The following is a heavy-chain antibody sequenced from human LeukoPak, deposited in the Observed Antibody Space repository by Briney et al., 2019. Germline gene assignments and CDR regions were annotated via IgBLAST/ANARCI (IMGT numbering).Heavy chain of an antibody. J-gene: IGHJ3*02. CDR2: ISSSGDTI. CDR3: ARLRKGSWYLDAFDI. V-gene: IGHV3-11*01. Sequence: SGGSLRLSCAASGFTFSYYYMSWIRQAPGKGLEWISYISSSGDTIYYADSVKGRFTISRDNAKNSLYLQMNSLKASDTAMYYCARLRKGSWYLDAFDIWGQGTMVTVSS. CDR1: GFTFSYYY. D-gene: IGHD6-13*01.